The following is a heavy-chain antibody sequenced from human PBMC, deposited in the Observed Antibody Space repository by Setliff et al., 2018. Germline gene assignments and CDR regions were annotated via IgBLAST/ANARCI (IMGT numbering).Heavy chain of an antibody. CDR3: ARDVRVASSSWFKSAFDI. D-gene: IGHD6-13*01. CDR1: GGSISSSSYY. J-gene: IGHJ3*02. Sequence: TSETLSLTCTVSGGSISSSSYYWGWIRQPPGKGLEWIGEINHSGSTNYNPSLKSRVTISVDTSKNQFSLKLSSVTAADTAVYYCARDVRVASSSWFKSAFDIWGQGTMVTVSS. CDR2: INHSGST. V-gene: IGHV4-39*07.